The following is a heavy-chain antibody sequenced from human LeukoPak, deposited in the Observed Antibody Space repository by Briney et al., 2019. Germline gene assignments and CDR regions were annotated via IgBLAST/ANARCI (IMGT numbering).Heavy chain of an antibody. V-gene: IGHV3-48*02. D-gene: IGHD5-12*01. CDR1: GFTFSSYG. Sequence: GGSLRLSCAASGFTFSSYGMNWVRQAPGKRLEWVSYISSSSDAIYYADSVKGRFTISRDNAENSLYLQMNSLRDEDTAVYYCARAMRSGYDYWGQGTLVTVSS. J-gene: IGHJ4*02. CDR2: ISSSSDAI. CDR3: ARAMRSGYDY.